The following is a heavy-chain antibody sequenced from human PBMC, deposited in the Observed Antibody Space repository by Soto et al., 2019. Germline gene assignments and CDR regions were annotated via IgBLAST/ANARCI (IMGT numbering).Heavy chain of an antibody. V-gene: IGHV4-34*01. CDR2: INHSGST. D-gene: IGHD2-15*01. Sequence: PSETLSLTCAVYGGSFSGYYWSWIRQPPGKGLEWIGEINHSGSTNYNPSPKSRVTISVDTSKNQFSLKLSSVTAADTAVYYCASPPLRDCSGGSCYFDAFDIWGQGTMVTVSS. CDR1: GGSFSGYY. J-gene: IGHJ3*02. CDR3: ASPPLRDCSGGSCYFDAFDI.